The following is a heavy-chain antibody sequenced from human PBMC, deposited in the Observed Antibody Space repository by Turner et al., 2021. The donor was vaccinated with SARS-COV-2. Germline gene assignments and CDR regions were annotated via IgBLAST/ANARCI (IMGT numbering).Heavy chain of an antibody. D-gene: IGHD6-19*01. J-gene: IGHJ3*02. Sequence: EVQLVESGGGLVQSGGSRRLSCAASGFTVSSNYMSWVRQAPGKGLEWVSGIYSGGSTYDADSVKGRFTISRDNSKNTLYLQMNSLRAEDTAVYYCARGHSSGWHQSGAFDIWGQGTMVTVSS. CDR1: GFTVSSNY. CDR2: IYSGGST. CDR3: ARGHSSGWHQSGAFDI. V-gene: IGHV3-53*01.